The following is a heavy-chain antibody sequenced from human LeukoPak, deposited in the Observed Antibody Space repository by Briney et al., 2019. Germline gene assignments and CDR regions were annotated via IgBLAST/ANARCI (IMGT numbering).Heavy chain of an antibody. CDR1: GFTFSSYS. D-gene: IGHD3-22*01. CDR2: ISSSSSTI. Sequence: GGSLRLSCAASGFTFSSYSMNWVRQAPGKGLEWVSYISSSSSTIYYADSVKGRFTISRDNAKDSLYLQMNSLRDEDTAVYYCARDRTPYYYDSSGFDYWGQGTLVTVSS. V-gene: IGHV3-48*02. CDR3: ARDRTPYYYDSSGFDY. J-gene: IGHJ4*02.